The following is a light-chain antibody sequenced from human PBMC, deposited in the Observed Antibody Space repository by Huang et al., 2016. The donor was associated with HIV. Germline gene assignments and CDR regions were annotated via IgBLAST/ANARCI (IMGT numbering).Light chain of an antibody. Sequence: ETVMTQSPATLSVSPGERITLSCRASQSISNNLAWYQQKPGQVPRLLIYGASTRASGIPARISGSGSGTDFTLTISSRQSEDSAVYYCQHYNNWPPRTFGRGTKVEIK. J-gene: IGKJ1*01. CDR1: QSISNN. V-gene: IGKV3-15*01. CDR3: QHYNNWPPRT. CDR2: GAS.